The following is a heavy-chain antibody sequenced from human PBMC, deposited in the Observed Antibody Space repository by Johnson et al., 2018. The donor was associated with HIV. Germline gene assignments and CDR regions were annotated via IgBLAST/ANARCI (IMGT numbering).Heavy chain of an antibody. CDR2: ISYDGSNK. CDR3: AKSISSSADDAFDI. Sequence: QMLLVESGGGVVQPGRSLRLSCAASGFTFSSYGMHWVRQAPGKGLEWVAVISYDGSNKYYADSVKGRFTISRDNSKNTLYLQMNSLRAEDTAVYYCAKSISSSADDAFDIWGQGTMVTVSS. V-gene: IGHV3-30*18. CDR1: GFTFSSYG. J-gene: IGHJ3*02. D-gene: IGHD6-13*01.